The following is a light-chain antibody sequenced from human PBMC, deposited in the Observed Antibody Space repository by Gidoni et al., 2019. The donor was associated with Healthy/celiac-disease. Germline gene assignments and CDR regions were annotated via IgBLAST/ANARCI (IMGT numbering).Light chain of an antibody. CDR3: SSYTSSSVV. J-gene: IGLJ2*01. Sequence: QSALTQPASVSGSPGQSITISCTGTSSDVGGYNYVPWYQQHPGKAPKLMIYDVSNRPPGVSNRFSGSKSGNTASLTISGLQAEDEADYYCSSYTSSSVVFGGGTKLTVL. CDR2: DVS. V-gene: IGLV2-14*01. CDR1: SSDVGGYNY.